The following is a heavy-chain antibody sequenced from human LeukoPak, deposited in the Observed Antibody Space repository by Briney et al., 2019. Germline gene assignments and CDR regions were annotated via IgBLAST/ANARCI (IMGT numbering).Heavy chain of an antibody. V-gene: IGHV4-38-2*02. CDR3: ARGGELRGVDY. J-gene: IGHJ4*02. Sequence: PSETLSLTCTVSGSSISSGYYWGWIRQPPGKGLEWIGSIHHSGSTYYSPSLKSRVTISVDTSKNQFSLKLSSVTAADTAVYYCARGGELRGVDYWGQGTLVTVSS. CDR1: GSSISSGYY. D-gene: IGHD1-26*01. CDR2: IHHSGST.